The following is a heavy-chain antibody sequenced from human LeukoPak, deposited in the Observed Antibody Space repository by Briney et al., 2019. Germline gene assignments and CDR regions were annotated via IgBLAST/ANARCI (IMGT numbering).Heavy chain of an antibody. CDR2: ISDDGTSK. CDR3: ARGRAAAGTRIDY. J-gene: IGHJ4*02. V-gene: IGHV3-30*04. Sequence: GGSLRLSCVTSGFTFSNHAMHWVRQGPGKGLEWVAVISDDGTSKFYADSVKGRFTIFRDNSKNTLFLQINSLRPEDTAMYYCARGRAAAGTRIDYWGQGTLVTVSS. CDR1: GFTFSNHA. D-gene: IGHD6-13*01.